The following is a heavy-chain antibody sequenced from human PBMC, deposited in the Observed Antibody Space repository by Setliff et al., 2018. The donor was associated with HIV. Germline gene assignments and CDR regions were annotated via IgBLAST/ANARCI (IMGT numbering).Heavy chain of an antibody. CDR2: IIPIFGTA. Sequence: GASVKVSCKASGYTFTGYYMHWVRQAPGQGLEWMGGIIPIFGTANYAQKFQGRVTITADKSTSTAYMELSSLRSEDTAVYYCASTIAAAGYYFDYWGQGTLVTVSS. V-gene: IGHV1-69*06. D-gene: IGHD6-13*01. CDR1: GYTFTGYY. CDR3: ASTIAAAGYYFDY. J-gene: IGHJ4*02.